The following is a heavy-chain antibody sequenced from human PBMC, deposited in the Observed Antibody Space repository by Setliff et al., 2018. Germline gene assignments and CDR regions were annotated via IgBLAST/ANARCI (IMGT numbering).Heavy chain of an antibody. J-gene: IGHJ4*02. CDR2: IKEDGGEK. Sequence: GGSLRLSCVGSGFGFSDAWMTWVRQAPGKGLEWVANIKEDGGEKYYVDSVKGRFTISRDNAKNSLFLQMDSLRAEDTAVYYCARDQGSYGYRAFDSWGQGALVTVSS. D-gene: IGHD3-16*01. CDR1: GFGFSDAW. CDR3: ARDQGSYGYRAFDS. V-gene: IGHV3-7*01.